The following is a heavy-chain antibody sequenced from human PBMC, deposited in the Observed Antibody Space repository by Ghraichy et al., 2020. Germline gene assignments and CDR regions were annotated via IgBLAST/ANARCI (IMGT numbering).Heavy chain of an antibody. CDR3: ARRPYDSSVHYYYYYGMDV. CDR1: GGSFSGYY. CDR2: INHSGST. J-gene: IGHJ6*02. V-gene: IGHV4-34*01. Sequence: SQTLSLTCAVYGGSFSGYYWSWIRQPPGKGLEWIGEINHSGSTNYNPSLKSRVTISVDTSKNQFSLKLSSVTAADTAVYYCARRPYDSSVHYYYYYGMDVWGQGTTVTVSS. D-gene: IGHD3-22*01.